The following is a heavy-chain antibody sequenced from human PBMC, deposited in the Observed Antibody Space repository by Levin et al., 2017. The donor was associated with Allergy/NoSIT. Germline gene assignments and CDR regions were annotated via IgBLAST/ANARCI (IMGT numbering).Heavy chain of an antibody. D-gene: IGHD2-15*01. CDR2: INSDGSST. V-gene: IGHV3-74*01. CDR3: ARDVEVDCSGGSCYPFDY. CDR1: GFTFSSYW. Sequence: GESLKISCAASGFTFSSYWMHWVRQAPGKGLVWVSRINSDGSSTSYADSVKGRFTISRDNAKNTLYLQMNSLRAEDTAVYYCARDVEVDCSGGSCYPFDYWGQGTLVTVSS. J-gene: IGHJ4*02.